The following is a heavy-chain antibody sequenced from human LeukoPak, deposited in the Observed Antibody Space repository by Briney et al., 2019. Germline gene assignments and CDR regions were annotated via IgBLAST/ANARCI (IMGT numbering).Heavy chain of an antibody. CDR1: GGSFSGYY. Sequence: PSETLSLTCAVYGGSFSGYYWSWIRQPPGKGLEWIGEINHRGSTNYNPSLKSRVTISVDTSKNQFSLKLSSVTAADTAVYYCARGRYRHYYGSGSPPNDAFDIWGQGTMVTVSS. CDR2: INHRGST. J-gene: IGHJ3*02. CDR3: ARGRYRHYYGSGSPPNDAFDI. D-gene: IGHD3-10*01. V-gene: IGHV4-34*01.